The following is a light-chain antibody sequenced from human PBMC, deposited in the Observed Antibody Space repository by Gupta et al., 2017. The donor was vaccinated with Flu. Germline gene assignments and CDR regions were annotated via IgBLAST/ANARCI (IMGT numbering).Light chain of an antibody. CDR2: WAS. CDR3: QQVYETPIT. J-gene: IGKJ5*01. CDR1: QNILYRSTNKNY. V-gene: IGKV4-1*01. Sequence: DIVMTQSPDSLAVSLGERATINCKSSQNILYRSTNKNYLAWYQQKPRQPPKLLIYWASTRQPGVPDRFSGSGSGTDFTLSISSLQAEDVAVYYCQQVYETPITFGQGTRLEL.